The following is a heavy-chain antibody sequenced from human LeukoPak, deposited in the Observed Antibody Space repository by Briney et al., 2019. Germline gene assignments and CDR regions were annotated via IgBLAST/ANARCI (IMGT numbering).Heavy chain of an antibody. CDR1: GVSISSGGNY. D-gene: IGHD3-22*01. CDR3: ARGPDSALDY. V-gene: IGHV4-31*03. J-gene: IGHJ4*02. CDR2: IYYRGST. Sequence: SETLSLTCTVSGVSISSGGNYWSWIRQHPGQGLEWTGYIYYRGSTYDNPSLKSRVTISVDTSKNQFSLKLSSVTAADTAVYYCARGPDSALDYWGQGTLVTVSS.